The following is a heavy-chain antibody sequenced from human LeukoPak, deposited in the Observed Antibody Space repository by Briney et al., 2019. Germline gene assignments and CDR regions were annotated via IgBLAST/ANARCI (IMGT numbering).Heavy chain of an antibody. CDR3: AREGSQSMDV. J-gene: IGHJ6*03. V-gene: IGHV3-48*01. CDR2: ISSSSTI. Sequence: PGGSLRLSCAASGFTFSSYSMNWVRQAPGKGLEWVSYISSSSTIYYADSVKGRFTISRDNAKNSLYLQMNSLRAEDTAVYYCAREGSQSMDVWGKGTTVTVSS. CDR1: GFTFSSYS. D-gene: IGHD2-15*01.